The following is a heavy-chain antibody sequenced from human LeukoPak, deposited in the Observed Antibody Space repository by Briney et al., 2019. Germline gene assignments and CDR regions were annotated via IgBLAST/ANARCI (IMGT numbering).Heavy chain of an antibody. CDR3: ARGYLSGSCYSD. CDR1: GGSFSGYY. CDR2: INHSGRT. D-gene: IGHD2-15*01. J-gene: IGHJ4*02. V-gene: IGHV4-34*01. Sequence: PSETLSLTCAVYGGSFSGYYWSWIRQPPGKGLEWIGEINHSGRTNYNPSLKSRVTISVDTSKNQFSLKLSSVTAADTAVYYCARGYLSGSCYSDWGQGTLVTVSS.